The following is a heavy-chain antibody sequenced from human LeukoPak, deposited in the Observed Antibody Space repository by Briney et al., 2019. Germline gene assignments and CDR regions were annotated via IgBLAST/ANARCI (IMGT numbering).Heavy chain of an antibody. V-gene: IGHV1-18*01. CDR1: GFSWTNYG. CDR3: VRSAESGWLYIDNYFDP. J-gene: IGHJ5*02. CDR2: ISTSDGRT. D-gene: IGHD6-19*01. Sequence: ASVKLSCTASGFSWTNYGMSWVRQAPGQGLEWMACISTSDGRTYYADTVKDRFTITGDTSKDTVEMEMRSLTSDDTALYYCVRSAESGWLYIDNYFDPWGQGALVTVAS.